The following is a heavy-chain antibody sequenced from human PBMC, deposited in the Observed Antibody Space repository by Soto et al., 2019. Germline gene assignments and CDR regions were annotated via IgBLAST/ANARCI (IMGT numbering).Heavy chain of an antibody. CDR2: MNPNSGNG. CDR3: ARMATSGTLNWFDP. Sequence: QVQLVQSGAEVKKPGASVKVSCQASGYAFSNNDISWVRQGTGQGLEWMGWMNPNSGNGGYAQKFQGRVTMTRDTSTSTAYMELSSLTCDDTAIYYCARMATSGTLNWFDPWGQGTLVTVSS. J-gene: IGHJ5*02. CDR1: GYAFSNND. V-gene: IGHV1-8*01.